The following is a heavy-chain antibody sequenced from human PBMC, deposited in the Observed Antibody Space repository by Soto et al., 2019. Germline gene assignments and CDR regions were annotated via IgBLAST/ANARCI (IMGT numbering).Heavy chain of an antibody. D-gene: IGHD3-3*01. CDR2: INPNSGGT. CDR3: ARDFARVGTHSRRVVFYGMDV. V-gene: IGHV1-2*04. CDR1: GYTFTGYY. J-gene: IGHJ6*02. Sequence: ASVKVSCKASGYTFTGYYMHWVRQAPGQGLEWMGWINPNSGGTNYAQKFQGWVTMTRDTSISTAYMELSRLRSDDTAVYYCARDFARVGTHSRRVVFYGMDVWGQGTTVTVSS.